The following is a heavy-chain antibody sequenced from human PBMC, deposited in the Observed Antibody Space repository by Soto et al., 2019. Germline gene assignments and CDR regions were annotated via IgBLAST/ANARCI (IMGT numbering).Heavy chain of an antibody. V-gene: IGHV5-51*03. CDR1: GCSFTSYW. CDR3: ARLDVEMATRNYYYYGMDV. CDR2: IYPGDSDT. D-gene: IGHD5-12*01. Sequence: GASLKIFCKGSGCSFTSYWIGWVRQMPGKGLEWMGIIYPGDSDTRYSPSFQGQVTISADKSISTAYLQWSSLKASDTAMYYCARLDVEMATRNYYYYGMDVWGQGTTVTVSS. J-gene: IGHJ6*02.